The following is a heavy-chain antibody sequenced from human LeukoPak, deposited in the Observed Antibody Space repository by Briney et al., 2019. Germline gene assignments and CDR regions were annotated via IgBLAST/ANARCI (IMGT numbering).Heavy chain of an antibody. Sequence: PSETLSLTCTVSGGSLSSSSYYWGWIRQPPGKRLEWIGSIYSSGSTYYNPSLKSRVTISVDTSKNQFSLKLSSVTAADTAVYYCARHRDSSSWSMFIDYWGQGTLVTVSS. D-gene: IGHD6-13*01. V-gene: IGHV4-39*01. CDR2: IYSSGST. J-gene: IGHJ4*02. CDR1: GGSLSSSSYY. CDR3: ARHRDSSSWSMFIDY.